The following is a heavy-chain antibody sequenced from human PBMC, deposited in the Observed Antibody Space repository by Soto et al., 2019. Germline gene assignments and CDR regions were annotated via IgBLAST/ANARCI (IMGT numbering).Heavy chain of an antibody. J-gene: IGHJ2*01. V-gene: IGHV4-30-4*01. CDR1: GGSISGGVHS. CDR3: AREIMPLTNDWYFDL. Sequence: SETLSLTCTVSGGSISGGVHSWSWIRQPPGKGLEWIGHIFVSGSTYYNPSLKSRLTISVDTSKNQFSLRLSSVTAADTAVYYCAREIMPLTNDWYFDLWGRGTLVTVSS. CDR2: IFVSGST. D-gene: IGHD2-8*01.